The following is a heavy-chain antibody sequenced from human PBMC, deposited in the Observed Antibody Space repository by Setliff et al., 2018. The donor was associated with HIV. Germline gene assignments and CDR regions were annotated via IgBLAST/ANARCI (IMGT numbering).Heavy chain of an antibody. Sequence: ASVKVSCKASGYRFTSYAITWVRQAPGQGLEWVGSISASSVNTNYTQGRVTMTTDISTSTAYMELRSLRSADSAVYYCARVPVSNYYYYMDVWGKGTTVTV. CDR1: GYRFTSYA. V-gene: IGHV1-18*01. CDR2: ISASSVNT. J-gene: IGHJ6*03. CDR3: ARVPVSNYYYYMDV.